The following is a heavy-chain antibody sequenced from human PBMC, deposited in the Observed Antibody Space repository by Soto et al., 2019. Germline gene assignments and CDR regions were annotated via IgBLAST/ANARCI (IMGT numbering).Heavy chain of an antibody. CDR1: NAPVDSSTYT. D-gene: IGHD5-18*01. J-gene: IGHJ3*02. CDR2: IYYSGST. V-gene: IGHV4-31*03. Sequence: SETLSLTCTVSNAPVDSSTYTWGWIRQHPGKGLEWIGYIYYSGSTYYNPSLKSRVTISVDTSKNQFSLKLSSVTAADTAVYYCAGEGIQLWLHAFDIWGQGTMVTVSS. CDR3: AGEGIQLWLHAFDI.